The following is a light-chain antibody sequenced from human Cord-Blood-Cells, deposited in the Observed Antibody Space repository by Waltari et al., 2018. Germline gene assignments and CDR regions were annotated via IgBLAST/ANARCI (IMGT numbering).Light chain of an antibody. J-gene: IGLJ1*01. V-gene: IGLV2-11*01. CDR3: CSYAGSYTFV. Sequence: QSALTQPRSVSGSPGQSVTISCPGTSSDVGGYTYVSWYLQHPGKAPKRIIYDVSKRPSGVPDRFSGSKSGNTASLTISGLQAEDEADYYCCSYAGSYTFVFGTGTKVTVL. CDR1: SSDVGGYTY. CDR2: DVS.